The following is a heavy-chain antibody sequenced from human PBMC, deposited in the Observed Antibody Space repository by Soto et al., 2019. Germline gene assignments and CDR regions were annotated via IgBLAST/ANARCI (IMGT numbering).Heavy chain of an antibody. CDR2: IFSNDEK. D-gene: IGHD3-16*01. J-gene: IGHJ6*02. CDR1: GFSLSDTTMG. CDR3: AWIHSITWGSYFYGMDV. V-gene: IGHV2-26*04. Sequence: QVTLKESGPVLVKPSETLTLTCSVSGFSLSDTTMGVSWIRQPPRKALEWLAHIFSNDEKSYSTSLKTRLTISKDNSRSQVVLTMTKMDPVDTDTYYCAWIHSITWGSYFYGMDVWGQGTTVTVSS.